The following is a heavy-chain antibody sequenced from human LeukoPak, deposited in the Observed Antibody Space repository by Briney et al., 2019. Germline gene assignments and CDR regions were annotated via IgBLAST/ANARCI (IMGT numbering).Heavy chain of an antibody. CDR1: GIAFNNFA. V-gene: IGHV3-23*01. Sequence: GGSLRLSCTASGIAFNNFAMNWVRQTPGKGLEWVSAISGSGGTTYYADSVKGRFTISRDNSKNTMILQMNSLRAEDTAVYYCAKNYLPVPYGDYNGDAFDIWGQGTMVTVSS. J-gene: IGHJ3*02. CDR3: AKNYLPVPYGDYNGDAFDI. D-gene: IGHD4-17*01. CDR2: ISGSGGTT.